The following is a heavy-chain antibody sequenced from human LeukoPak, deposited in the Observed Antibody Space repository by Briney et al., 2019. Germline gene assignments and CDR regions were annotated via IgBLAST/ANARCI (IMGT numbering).Heavy chain of an antibody. Sequence: GGSLRLSCAASGFTFSSYSMNWVRQAPGKGLEWVSSISSSSSYIYYADSVKGRFTISRDNSKNTLYLQMNSLRAEDTAVYYCARDRGIVGATGYYGMDVWGQGTTVTVSS. CDR1: GFTFSSYS. CDR2: ISSSSSYI. V-gene: IGHV3-21*01. CDR3: ARDRGIVGATGYYGMDV. D-gene: IGHD1-26*01. J-gene: IGHJ6*02.